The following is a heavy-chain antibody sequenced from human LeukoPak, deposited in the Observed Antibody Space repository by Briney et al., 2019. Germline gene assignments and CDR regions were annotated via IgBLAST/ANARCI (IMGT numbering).Heavy chain of an antibody. CDR2: ISGSSDYI. D-gene: IGHD2-21*02. J-gene: IGHJ4*02. V-gene: IGHV3-21*01. CDR3: GRWMPCGGDCYRIDY. CDR1: GFTFSTYA. Sequence: GGSLRLSCAASGFTFSTYAMRWARQAPGKGLEWVSSISGSSDYIFYADSVKGRFTISRDNARASLYLQMNSLRAEDTAAYYCGRWMPCGGDCYRIDYWGQGTLVTVSS.